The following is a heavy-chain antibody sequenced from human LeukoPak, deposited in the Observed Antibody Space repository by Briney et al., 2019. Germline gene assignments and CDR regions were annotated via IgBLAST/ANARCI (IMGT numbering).Heavy chain of an antibody. Sequence: GGSLRLSCAASGFIFSSYGMNWVRQAPGKGLEWVSYISSSGSTIYYADSVKGRFTISRDNAKNSLYLQMNSLRAGETAVYYGARSQGGVPAALNFDYWGQGTLVTVSS. CDR2: ISSSGSTI. CDR1: GFIFSSYG. D-gene: IGHD2-2*01. V-gene: IGHV3-48*03. CDR3: ARSQGGVPAALNFDY. J-gene: IGHJ4*02.